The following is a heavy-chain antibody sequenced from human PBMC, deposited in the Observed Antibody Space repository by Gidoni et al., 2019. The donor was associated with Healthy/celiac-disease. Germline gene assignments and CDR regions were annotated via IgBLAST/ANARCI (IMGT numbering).Heavy chain of an antibody. CDR1: GFTFSSYA. CDR2: ISGSGGST. V-gene: IGHV3-23*01. CDR3: AKNHWDYYDSSGYLDY. J-gene: IGHJ4*02. Sequence: EVQLLESGGGLVQPGGSLRLSCAASGFTFSSYAMSWVRQAPGKGLEWVSAISGSGGSTYYADSVKGRFTISRDNSKNTLYLQMNSLRAEDTAVYYCAKNHWDYYDSSGYLDYWGQGTLVTVSS. D-gene: IGHD3-22*01.